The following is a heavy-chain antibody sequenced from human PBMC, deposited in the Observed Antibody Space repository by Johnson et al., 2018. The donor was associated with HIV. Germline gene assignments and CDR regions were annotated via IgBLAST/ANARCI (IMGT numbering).Heavy chain of an antibody. D-gene: IGHD2-8*01. CDR2: IRYDGSNK. J-gene: IGHJ3*02. CDR1: GFTFSSYG. CDR3: ARGVFVLIRGGSAFDI. V-gene: IGHV3-30*02. Sequence: QVQLVESGGGVVQPGGSLRLSCAASGFTFSSYGMHWVRQAPGKGLEWVAFIRYDGSNKYYADSVKGRFTISRDNSKNTLYLQMNSLRLEDTALYYCARGVFVLIRGGSAFDIWGQGTMVTVSS.